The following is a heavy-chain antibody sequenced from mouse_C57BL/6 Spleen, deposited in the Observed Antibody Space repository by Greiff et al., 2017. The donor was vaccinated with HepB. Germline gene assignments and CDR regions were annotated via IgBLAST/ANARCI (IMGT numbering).Heavy chain of an antibody. D-gene: IGHD1-1*01. Sequence: VQLQQPGAELVRPGTSVKLSCKASGYTFTSYWMHWVKQRPGQGLEWIGVIDPSDSYTNYNQKFKGKATLTVDTSSSTAYMQLSSLTSEDSAVYYCASPYYYGSSYGAMDYWGQGTSVTVSS. J-gene: IGHJ4*01. CDR3: ASPYYYGSSYGAMDY. V-gene: IGHV1-59*01. CDR1: GYTFTSYW. CDR2: IDPSDSYT.